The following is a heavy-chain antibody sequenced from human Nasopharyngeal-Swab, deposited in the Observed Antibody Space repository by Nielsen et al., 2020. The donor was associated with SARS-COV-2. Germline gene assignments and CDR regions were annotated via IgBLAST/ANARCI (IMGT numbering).Heavy chain of an antibody. D-gene: IGHD3/OR15-3a*01. J-gene: IGHJ4*02. CDR2: IGWNSGKI. CDR1: GFRFGNYA. CDR3: AKDILGSWTPSD. Sequence: GGSLRLSCAASGFRFGNYAMHWVRQAPGKGLEWVSSIGWNSGKIDYADSVKGRFTISRDNAKNSLFLQMDSLSTEDTAFYYCAKDILGSWTPSDWGQGTLVTVSS. V-gene: IGHV3-9*01.